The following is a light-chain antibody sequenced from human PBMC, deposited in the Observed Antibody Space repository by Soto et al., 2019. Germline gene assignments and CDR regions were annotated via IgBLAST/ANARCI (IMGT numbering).Light chain of an antibody. CDR1: QSVNSAH. CDR3: QHYDGSPLT. J-gene: IGKJ4*01. Sequence: EVVLTQSPGTLSLSPGERGTLSCRASQSVNSAHLVWYQQKPGQAPRLLIYGAYNRATGIPDRFSGSGSGTDFTLTINRLEPEDVAVYYCQHYDGSPLTFGGGTKVELK. V-gene: IGKV3-20*01. CDR2: GAY.